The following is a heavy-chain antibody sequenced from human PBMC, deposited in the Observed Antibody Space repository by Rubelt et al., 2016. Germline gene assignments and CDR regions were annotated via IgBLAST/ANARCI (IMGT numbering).Heavy chain of an antibody. CDR1: GFTFSSYA. CDR3: ARAPLRCVDF. D-gene: IGHD5-12*01. J-gene: IGHJ4*02. CDR2: IRANGGST. V-gene: IGHV3-23*01. Sequence: EVQLLESGGGLVQPGGSLRLSCAASGFTFSSYAMSWVRRAPGKGLEWVSAIRANGGSTYYADSVKGRFSITRDNSKNTLSLQMSNLRADDTALYYGARAPLRCVDFWGQGTLVTVSS.